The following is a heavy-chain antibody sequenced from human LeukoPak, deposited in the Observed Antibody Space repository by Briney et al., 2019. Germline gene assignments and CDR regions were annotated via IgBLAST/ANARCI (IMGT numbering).Heavy chain of an antibody. Sequence: PGESLRLSCAASGFTFSDYWMSWVRQAPGKGLEWVANKQQDGSEKYYVDSVKGRFTISRDNAKKSLFLQVSSLRGEDTAVYYCATDRGFSYGIDFWGQGTLVTVSS. CDR3: ATDRGFSYGIDF. D-gene: IGHD5-18*01. V-gene: IGHV3-7*04. CDR1: GFTFSDYW. CDR2: KQQDGSEK. J-gene: IGHJ4*02.